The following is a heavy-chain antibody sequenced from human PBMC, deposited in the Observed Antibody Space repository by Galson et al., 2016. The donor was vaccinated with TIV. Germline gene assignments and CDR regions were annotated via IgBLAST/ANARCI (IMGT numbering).Heavy chain of an antibody. J-gene: IGHJ3*01. CDR1: GFTFSNFW. CDR3: RARGDSRAHDVFDS. V-gene: IGHV3-74*01. Sequence: SLRLSCAASGFTFSNFWMHWVRQVPGKGLVWVSRIKTDGSRTDYVGSVKGRFTISRDNVKNTVYLQMDSLRAEDTAVYYCRARGDSRAHDVFDSWGHGTMVTVSS. CDR2: IKTDGSRT. D-gene: IGHD3-3*01.